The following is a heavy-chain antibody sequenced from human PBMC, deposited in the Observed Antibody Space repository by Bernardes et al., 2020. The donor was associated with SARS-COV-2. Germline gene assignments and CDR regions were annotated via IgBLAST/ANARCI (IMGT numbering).Heavy chain of an antibody. CDR3: ARGVSHYGDYVGWFDS. CDR2: IRPNTGGT. CDR1: GYTFIGYY. D-gene: IGHD4-17*01. J-gene: IGHJ5*01. V-gene: IGHV1-2*02. Sequence: ASVKVSCMASGYTFIGYYIHWIRQAPGQGLEWMGWIRPNTGGTNYTQKIQGRVTMTRDTSIGTAYLDLTGLTSDDTAVYYCARGVSHYGDYVGWFDSWGQGTMVTVSS.